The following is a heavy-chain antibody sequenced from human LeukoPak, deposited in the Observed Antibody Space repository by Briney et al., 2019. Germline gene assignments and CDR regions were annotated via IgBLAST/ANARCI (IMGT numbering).Heavy chain of an antibody. J-gene: IGHJ4*02. CDR3: ARDIDSGTTPNFDY. CDR1: GGSISTSTYY. CDR2: MYYSGTT. V-gene: IGHV4-39*02. Sequence: PSETLSLTCTVSGGSISTSTYYWGWIRQTPVKGLEWIGSMYYSGTTYFNPSLKSRLTISVDTSKNQFSLKLSSVTAADTAVYYCARDIDSGTTPNFDYWGQGTLVTVSS. D-gene: IGHD4-11*01.